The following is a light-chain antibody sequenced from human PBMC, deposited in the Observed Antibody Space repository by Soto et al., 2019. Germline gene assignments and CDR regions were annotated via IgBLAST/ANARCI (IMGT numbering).Light chain of an antibody. CDR2: EDN. J-gene: IGLJ3*02. CDR1: SGSIASND. Sequence: NFMLTQPHCVSESPGKTVTISCTRSSGSIASNDVQWYQQRPGSAPTTVIYEDNQRPSGVPDRFSGSIDSSSNSASLTISGLKTEDEADYYCQSYDSSNHWVFGGGTKVTVL. V-gene: IGLV6-57*04. CDR3: QSYDSSNHWV.